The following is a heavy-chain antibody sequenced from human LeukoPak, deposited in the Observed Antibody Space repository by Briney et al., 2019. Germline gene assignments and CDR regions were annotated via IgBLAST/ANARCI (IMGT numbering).Heavy chain of an antibody. Sequence: KPGGSLRRSCAASGFTVSDYYMTWIRQAPGKGLEWVSFISSSGTYTNHADPVKGRFTISRDNAENTLYLQMNSLRAEDTAVYYCARYTSGKYSLDCWGQGALVTVSS. CDR2: ISSSGTYT. V-gene: IGHV3-11*03. CDR1: GFTVSDYY. CDR3: ARYTSGKYSLDC. J-gene: IGHJ4*02. D-gene: IGHD6-19*01.